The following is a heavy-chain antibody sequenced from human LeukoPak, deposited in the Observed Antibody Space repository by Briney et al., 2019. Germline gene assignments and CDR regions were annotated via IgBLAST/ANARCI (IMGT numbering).Heavy chain of an antibody. CDR1: GFTFSGSA. J-gene: IGHJ4*02. Sequence: GGSLRLSCAASGFTFSGSAMHWVRQASGKGLEWVGRIRSKANSYETAYAASVKGRFTIYRDDSKNTAYLQMNSLKTEDTAVYYCTRLTVAGTGDYWGQGTLVTVSS. D-gene: IGHD6-19*01. V-gene: IGHV3-73*01. CDR2: IRSKANSYET. CDR3: TRLTVAGTGDY.